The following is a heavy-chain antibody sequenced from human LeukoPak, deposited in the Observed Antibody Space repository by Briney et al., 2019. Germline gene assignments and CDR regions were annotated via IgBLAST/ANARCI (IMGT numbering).Heavy chain of an antibody. CDR2: TFYRSKWSN. J-gene: IGHJ5*02. CDR1: GDSVSSKSGA. V-gene: IGHV6-1*01. Sequence: SQTLSLTCAISGDSVSSKSGAWNWIRQSPSRGLEWLGRTFYRSKWSNDYAISVRSRITITPDTSRNQFSLKLSSVTAADTAVYYCARSYYYDSSAFDNWGQGTLVTVSS. D-gene: IGHD3-22*01. CDR3: ARSYYYDSSAFDN.